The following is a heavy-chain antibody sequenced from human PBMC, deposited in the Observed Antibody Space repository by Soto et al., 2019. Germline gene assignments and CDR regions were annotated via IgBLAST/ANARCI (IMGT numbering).Heavy chain of an antibody. CDR2: ISGSGGST. D-gene: IGHD6-19*01. CDR1: GFTFSSYA. CDR3: ARSGWLPKRGPGAFDI. J-gene: IGHJ3*02. V-gene: IGHV3-23*01. Sequence: EVQLLESGGGLVQPGGSLRLSCAASGFTFSSYAMSWVRQAPGKGLEWVSAISGSGGSTYYADSVKGRFTISRDNSKNTLYLQMNSLRAEDTAVYYCARSGWLPKRGPGAFDIWGQGTMVTVSS.